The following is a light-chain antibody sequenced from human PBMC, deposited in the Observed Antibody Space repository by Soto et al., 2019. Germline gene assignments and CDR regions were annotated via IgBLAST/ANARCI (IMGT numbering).Light chain of an antibody. Sequence: EIVMTQSPATLSVSPGERATLSCRASQSVSSNLAWYQQKPGQAPRLLIYGASTRATGIPARFSGSRSGTEFTLTISSLQSEDFALYYCQQYNNWPPMAFGQGTKVEIK. CDR3: QQYNNWPPMA. CDR2: GAS. CDR1: QSVSSN. J-gene: IGKJ1*01. V-gene: IGKV3-15*01.